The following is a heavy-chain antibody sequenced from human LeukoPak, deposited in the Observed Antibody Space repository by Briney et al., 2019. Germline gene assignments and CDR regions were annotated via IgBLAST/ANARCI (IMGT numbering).Heavy chain of an antibody. CDR3: PKRHYSSGHYSFDY. V-gene: IGHV3-23*01. CDR2: ISGSGGST. Sequence: GGSLRLSCAASGFTFSSYGMSWVRQAPGKGLEWVSGISGSGGSTYYADSVKGQFTISRDNSKNTLYLQRNSLRAEDTAVYYCPKRHYSSGHYSFDYWGQGTLVTVSS. J-gene: IGHJ4*02. CDR1: GFTFSSYG. D-gene: IGHD6-19*01.